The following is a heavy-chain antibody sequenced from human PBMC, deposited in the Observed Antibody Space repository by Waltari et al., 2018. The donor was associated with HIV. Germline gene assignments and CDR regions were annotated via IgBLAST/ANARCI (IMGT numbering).Heavy chain of an antibody. CDR2: ISAFNGNT. Sequence: QVQLVQSGAEVKKPGASVRVSCKSSGYIFSSYAISWVRQAPGQGPEWMGWISAFNGNTNYAQNLQGRVTMSRDTSSNTAYLELRSLRSDDTAIYYCARMSSSWPFDFWGQGTLVTVSS. D-gene: IGHD6-13*01. V-gene: IGHV1-18*01. CDR3: ARMSSSWPFDF. CDR1: GYIFSSYA. J-gene: IGHJ4*02.